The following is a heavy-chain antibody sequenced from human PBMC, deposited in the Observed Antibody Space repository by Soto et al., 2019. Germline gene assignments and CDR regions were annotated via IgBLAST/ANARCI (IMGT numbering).Heavy chain of an antibody. J-gene: IGHJ4*02. CDR3: ARGRGRVVEGKDYFDY. V-gene: IGHV4-34*01. CDR2: INHSGST. Sequence: QMQLQQWGAGLLKPSETLSLTGAVYGGSFSGYYWSWIRQPPGKGLEWIGEINHSGSTNYNPSLKSRVTLSVDTSKNQFSLKLSSVTAADTAVYYCARGRGRVVEGKDYFDYWGQGTLVTVSS. D-gene: IGHD2-2*01. CDR1: GGSFSGYY.